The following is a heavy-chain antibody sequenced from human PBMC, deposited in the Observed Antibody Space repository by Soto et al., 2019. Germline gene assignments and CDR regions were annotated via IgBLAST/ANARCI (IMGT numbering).Heavy chain of an antibody. CDR1: GFTFSSYA. D-gene: IGHD2-21*02. Sequence: EVQLLESGGGLVQPGGSLRLSCAASGFTFSSYAMSWVRQAPGKGLEWVSAISGSGGSTYYADSVKGRFTISRDNSKNTLDLQMTSLRAEDTAVYYCAKVSGEYCGGGCYGGWFDPWGQGTLVTISS. V-gene: IGHV3-23*01. J-gene: IGHJ5*02. CDR2: ISGSGGST. CDR3: AKVSGEYCGGGCYGGWFDP.